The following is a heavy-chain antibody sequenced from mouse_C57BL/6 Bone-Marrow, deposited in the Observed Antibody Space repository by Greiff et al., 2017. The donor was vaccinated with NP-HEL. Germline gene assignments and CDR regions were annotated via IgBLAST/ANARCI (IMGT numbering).Heavy chain of an antibody. D-gene: IGHD1-1*01. J-gene: IGHJ1*03. CDR2: IRLKSDNYAT. V-gene: IGHV6-3*01. CDR1: GFTFSNYW. CDR3: TRLLRGSSRYWYFDV. Sequence: DVKLVESGGGLVQPGGSMKLSCVASGFTFSNYWMNWVRQSPEKGLEWVAQIRLKSDNYATHYAESVKGRFTISRDDSKSSVYLQMNNLRAEDTGIYYCTRLLRGSSRYWYFDVWGTGTTVTVSS.